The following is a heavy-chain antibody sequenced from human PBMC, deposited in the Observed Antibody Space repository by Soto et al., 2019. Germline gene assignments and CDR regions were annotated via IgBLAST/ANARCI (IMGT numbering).Heavy chain of an antibody. D-gene: IGHD3-10*01. J-gene: IGHJ4*02. CDR2: INAGNGNT. V-gene: IGHV1-3*01. CDR1: GVTFSSKS. Sequence: AAVKLSCKASGVTFSSKSISWVRQAPGKRLEWMGWINAGNGNTKYSQKFQGRVTITRDTSASTAYMERSSLRSEDTAVYYCARVGVTMVRGPNGYFDYWGQGTLVTVSS. CDR3: ARVGVTMVRGPNGYFDY.